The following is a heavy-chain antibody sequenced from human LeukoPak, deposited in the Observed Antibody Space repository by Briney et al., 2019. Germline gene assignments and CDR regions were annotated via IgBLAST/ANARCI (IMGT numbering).Heavy chain of an antibody. Sequence: ASVKVSCMTSGYSFISYGISWVRQAPGQGLEWMGCISVHNGNTNYAQKFQGRVTLTTDTSTRTAYMELTRLTSDDTAVYYCAREEEEGGYSYGSEYWGQGTLVTVSS. D-gene: IGHD5-12*01. CDR2: ISVHNGNT. J-gene: IGHJ4*02. CDR3: AREEEEGGYSYGSEY. CDR1: GYSFISYG. V-gene: IGHV1-18*01.